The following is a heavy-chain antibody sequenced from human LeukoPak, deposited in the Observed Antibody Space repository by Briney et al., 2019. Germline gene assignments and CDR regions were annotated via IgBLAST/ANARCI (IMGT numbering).Heavy chain of an antibody. CDR2: ICYDGSNK. CDR1: GFTFSSYG. D-gene: IGHD3-9*01. CDR3: ARSKILTGYFPGASYYDYGMDV. V-gene: IGHV3-33*01. Sequence: GGSLRLSCAAPGFTFSSYGMHWVRQAPGKGLEGVAVICYDGSNKYYADSVKGRFTISRDNSKNTLYLQMNSLRAEDTAVYYSARSKILTGYFPGASYYDYGMDVWGQGTTVTVSS. J-gene: IGHJ6*02.